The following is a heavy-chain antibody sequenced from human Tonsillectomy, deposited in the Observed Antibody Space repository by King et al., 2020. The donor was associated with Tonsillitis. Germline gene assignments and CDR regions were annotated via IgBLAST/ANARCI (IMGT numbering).Heavy chain of an antibody. D-gene: IGHD4-17*01. V-gene: IGHV3-23*04. Sequence: VQLVESGGGLVQPGGSLRLSCAASGFTFSSYAMSWVRQAPGKGLEWVSAISGSGGSTYYAYSVKGRFTISRDNSKNTLYLQMNSLRAEDTAVYYFAKDSFATVTTLTPPYFDYWGQGTLVTVSS. CDR1: GFTFSSYA. CDR2: ISGSGGST. J-gene: IGHJ4*02. CDR3: AKDSFATVTTLTPPYFDY.